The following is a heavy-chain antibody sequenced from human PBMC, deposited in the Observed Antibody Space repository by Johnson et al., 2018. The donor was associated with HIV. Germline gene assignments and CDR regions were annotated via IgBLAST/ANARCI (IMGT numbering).Heavy chain of an antibody. Sequence: DVQLVESGGGLIQPGGSLRLSCAASGFTFSTYWMSWVRQAPGQGLEWVANIKQDGSEKYYADSVKGQFTIARDNSKNTLYLQMNRLRAEDTALYYCARVRRSSSYAFDIWGHGTMVTVSS. V-gene: IGHV3-7*05. CDR1: GFTFSTYW. CDR2: IKQDGSEK. J-gene: IGHJ3*02. D-gene: IGHD6-6*01. CDR3: ARVRRSSSYAFDI.